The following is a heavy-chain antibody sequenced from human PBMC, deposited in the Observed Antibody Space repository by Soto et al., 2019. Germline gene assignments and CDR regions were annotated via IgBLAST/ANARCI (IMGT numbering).Heavy chain of an antibody. J-gene: IGHJ4*02. D-gene: IGHD3-3*01. V-gene: IGHV3-33*01. CDR1: GFTFSSYG. Sequence: QVQLVESGGGVVQPGRSLRLSCAAAGFTFSSYGMHWVRQAPGKGLEWVAGRWYDGSNKYYADSVKGRLTISRDNSKNTLYLQMNSLRAEDTAVYYCARDEAPVIFGVVTPPYYWGQGTLVTVSS. CDR3: ARDEAPVIFGVVTPPYY. CDR2: RWYDGSNK.